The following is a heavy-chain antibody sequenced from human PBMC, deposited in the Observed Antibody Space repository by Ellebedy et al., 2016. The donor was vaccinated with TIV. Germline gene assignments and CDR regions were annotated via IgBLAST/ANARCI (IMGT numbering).Heavy chain of an antibody. CDR1: GFTFRSYW. CDR2: IRQEGDEK. Sequence: PGGSLRLSCAASGFTFRSYWMAWVRQAPGKGLEWVAKIRQEGDEKYYVDSVKGRFTISRDNAKNSLYLQMNSLRVEDTAVYYCARRGSYGDYAVQINNWFDRWGQGTLVTVYS. CDR3: ARRGSYGDYAVQINNWFDR. J-gene: IGHJ5*02. D-gene: IGHD3-16*01. V-gene: IGHV3-7*01.